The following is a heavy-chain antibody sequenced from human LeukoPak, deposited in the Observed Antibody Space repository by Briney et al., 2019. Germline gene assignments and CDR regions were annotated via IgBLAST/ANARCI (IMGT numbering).Heavy chain of an antibody. Sequence: GESLKISCKGSGYTFSRSWIGWVRQMPGKGLEWMGIIYPDDSDTRYSPSFQGQVTISADKSISAAYLQWSSLKASDTAMYSCARRSGRNGDSWFDPWGQGTLVTVSS. CDR3: ARRSGRNGDSWFDP. CDR2: IYPDDSDT. D-gene: IGHD1-26*01. V-gene: IGHV5-51*01. J-gene: IGHJ5*02. CDR1: GYTFSRSW.